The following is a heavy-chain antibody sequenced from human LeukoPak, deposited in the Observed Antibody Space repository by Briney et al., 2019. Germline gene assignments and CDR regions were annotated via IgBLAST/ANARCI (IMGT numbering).Heavy chain of an antibody. D-gene: IGHD4-17*01. J-gene: IGHJ2*01. CDR3: ARVDLPILNSYGDYLLTLFDL. CDR2: ITSSSSSI. V-gene: IGHV3-48*01. CDR1: GFTFSSYS. Sequence: GGSLRLSCAASGFTFSSYSMNWVRQAPGKGLEWISYITSSSSSIYYADSVKGRFTISRDNAKNSLYLQMNSLRAEDTAVYYCARVDLPILNSYGDYLLTLFDLWGRGTLVSVTS.